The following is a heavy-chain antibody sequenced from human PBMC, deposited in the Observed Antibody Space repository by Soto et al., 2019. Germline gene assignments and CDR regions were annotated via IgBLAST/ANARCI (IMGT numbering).Heavy chain of an antibody. CDR2: ISANNGNT. CDR3: ARDRGSYALDY. V-gene: IGHV1-18*01. D-gene: IGHD1-26*01. CDR1: GYTFTSYG. J-gene: IGHJ4*02. Sequence: QVQLVQSGAEVKKPGASVKVSCKASGYTFTSYGISWVRQAPGQGLEWMGWISANNGNTNYAQKVQGRVTMTTATSTSTADMELRSLRSDDTAVYYCARDRGSYALDYWGQGTLVTVSS.